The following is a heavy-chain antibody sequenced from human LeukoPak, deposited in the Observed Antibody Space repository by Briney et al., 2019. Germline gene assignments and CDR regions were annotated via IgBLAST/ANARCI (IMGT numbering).Heavy chain of an antibody. CDR1: GGSISSYY. V-gene: IGHV4-59*01. D-gene: IGHD2-15*01. CDR3: ARGGGYCSGGSCYDY. CDR2: IYYSGST. Sequence: SETLSLTCTVSGGSISSYYWSWIRQPPGKGLEWIGYIYYSGSTNYNPSLKSRVTISVDTSKNQFSLKLSSVTAADTAVYHCARGGGYCSGGSCYDYWGQGTLVTVSS. J-gene: IGHJ4*02.